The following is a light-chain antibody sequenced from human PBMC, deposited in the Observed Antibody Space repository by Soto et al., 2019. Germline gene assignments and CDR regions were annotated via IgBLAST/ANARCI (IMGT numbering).Light chain of an antibody. V-gene: IGLV2-8*01. CDR2: EVS. CDR1: SSDFGNYNL. J-gene: IGLJ2*01. CDR3: SSYAGSNNLV. Sequence: QSVLTQPASVSGSPGQSITISCTGTSSDFGNYNLVSWYQQHPGKAPKLMIYEVSKRPSGVPDRFSGSKSGNTASLTVSGLQAEDEADYYCSSYAGSNNLVFGGGTKLTVL.